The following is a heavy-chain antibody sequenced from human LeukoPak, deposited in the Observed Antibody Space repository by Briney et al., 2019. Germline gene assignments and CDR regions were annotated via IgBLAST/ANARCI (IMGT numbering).Heavy chain of an antibody. V-gene: IGHV3-30-3*01. J-gene: IGHJ4*02. CDR3: ARDPDYIAVAGHIDY. CDR1: GFIFSSYA. Sequence: GGSLRLSCAASGFIFSSYAMDWVRQAPGKGLEWVAVISYDGSNKYYADSVKGRFTISRDNSKNTLYLQMNSLRAEDTAVYYCARDPDYIAVAGHIDYWGQGTLVTVSS. CDR2: ISYDGSNK. D-gene: IGHD6-19*01.